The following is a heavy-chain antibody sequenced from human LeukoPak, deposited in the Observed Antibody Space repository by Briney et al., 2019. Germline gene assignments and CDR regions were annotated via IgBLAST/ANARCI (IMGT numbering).Heavy chain of an antibody. Sequence: SETLSLTCTVSGGSISSYYWSWIRQPPGKGLEWIGYIYYSVSTNYNPSLKSRVTISVDTSKNQFSLKLSSVTAADTAVYYCARGHCSSTSCALEAFDIWGQGTLVTVSS. CDR3: ARGHCSSTSCALEAFDI. D-gene: IGHD2-2*01. CDR1: GGSISSYY. J-gene: IGHJ3*02. V-gene: IGHV4-59*01. CDR2: IYYSVST.